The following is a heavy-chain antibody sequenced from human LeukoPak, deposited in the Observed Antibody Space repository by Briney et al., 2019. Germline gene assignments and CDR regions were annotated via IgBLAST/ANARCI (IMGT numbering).Heavy chain of an antibody. J-gene: IGHJ4*02. D-gene: IGHD2-15*01. Sequence: GGSLRLSCAASGFTFSSYEMNWVRQAPGKGLEWVSYISSSGSNIYYADSLKGRFTISRDNAKNSLYLQMNSLRGEDTAVYYCAKGSGGSCYSQVYSWGQGTLVTVSS. CDR1: GFTFSSYE. CDR3: AKGSGGSCYSQVYS. CDR2: ISSSGSNI. V-gene: IGHV3-48*03.